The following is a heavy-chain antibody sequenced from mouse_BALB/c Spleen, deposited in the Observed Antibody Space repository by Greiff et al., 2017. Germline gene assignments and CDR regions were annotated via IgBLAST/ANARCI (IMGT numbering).Heavy chain of an antibody. CDR1: GFTFSSYG. Sequence: EVNVVESGGGLVQPGGSLKLSCAASGFTFSSYGMSWVRQTPDKRLELVATINSNGGSTYYPDSVKGRFTISRDNAKNTLYLQMSSLKSEDTAMYYGARVYYYGSPYFDDWGQGTTLTVSS. V-gene: IGHV5-6-3*01. D-gene: IGHD1-1*01. J-gene: IGHJ2*01. CDR2: INSNGGST. CDR3: ARVYYYGSPYFDD.